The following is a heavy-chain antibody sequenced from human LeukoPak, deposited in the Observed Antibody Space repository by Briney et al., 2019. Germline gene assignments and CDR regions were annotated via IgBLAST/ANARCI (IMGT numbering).Heavy chain of an antibody. CDR2: ISSSSSYI. D-gene: IGHD4-17*01. CDR3: ARVTTSFWLGMDV. CDR1: GFTFSSYS. J-gene: IGHJ6*03. V-gene: IGHV3-21*01. Sequence: GGSLRLSCAASGFTFSSYSMNWVRQAPGKGLEWVSSISSSSSYIYYADSVKGRFTISGDNAKNSLYLQMNSLRAEDTAVYYCARVTTSFWLGMDVCGKGTTVTVSS.